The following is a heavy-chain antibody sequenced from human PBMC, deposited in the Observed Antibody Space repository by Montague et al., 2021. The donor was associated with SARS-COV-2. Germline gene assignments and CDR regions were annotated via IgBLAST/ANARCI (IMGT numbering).Heavy chain of an antibody. Sequence: SLRLSCAASGFTFSSYAMHWVRQAPGKGLEWVAVISYDGSNKYYADSVKGRFTISRDNSKSTLYLQMNSLRAEDTAVYYCARDTIYGSGSTGFDPWGQGTLVTVSS. CDR1: GFTFSSYA. CDR3: ARDTIYGSGSTGFDP. V-gene: IGHV3-30-3*01. J-gene: IGHJ5*02. D-gene: IGHD3-10*01. CDR2: ISYDGSNK.